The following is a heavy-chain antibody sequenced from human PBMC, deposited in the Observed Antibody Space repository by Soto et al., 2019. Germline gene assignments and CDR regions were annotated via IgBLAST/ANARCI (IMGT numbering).Heavy chain of an antibody. CDR1: GGSFSGYY. D-gene: IGHD6-6*01. CDR3: ARIAARPVYYYMDV. V-gene: IGHV4-34*01. Sequence: PXXTLSLTCAVYGGSFSGYYWRWIPQPPGKGLEWIGEINHSGSTNYNPSLKSRVTISVDTSKNQFSLKLSSVTAADTAVYYCARIAARPVYYYMDVWGKGTTVTVSS. J-gene: IGHJ6*03. CDR2: INHSGST.